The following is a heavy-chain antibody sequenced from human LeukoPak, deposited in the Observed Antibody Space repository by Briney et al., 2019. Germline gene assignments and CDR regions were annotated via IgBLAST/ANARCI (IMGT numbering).Heavy chain of an antibody. CDR2: IIPIFGTA. D-gene: IGHD1-20*01. CDR3: ARVITALDAEYFDY. CDR1: GGTFTNYA. V-gene: IGHV1-69*05. J-gene: IGHJ4*02. Sequence: SVPVSCKASGGTFTNYAISWVRQAPGQGLEWMGGIIPIFGTANYAQKFQGRVTITTDKSTSTAYMELSSLRSEDTAVYYCARVITALDAEYFDYWGQGTLVTVSS.